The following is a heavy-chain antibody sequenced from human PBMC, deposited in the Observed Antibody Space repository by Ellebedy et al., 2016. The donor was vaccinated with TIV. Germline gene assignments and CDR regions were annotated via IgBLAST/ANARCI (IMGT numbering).Heavy chain of an antibody. CDR2: IGNTGTAR. V-gene: IGHV3-30*07. J-gene: IGHJ4*02. CDR3: AGGTY. CDR1: GFTFSSYA. Sequence: PGGSLRLSCAASGFTFSSYALHWVRQAPGKGLHWVAVIGNTGTARFYADSVKGRFTISRDNSKNTLYLQMNSLRAEDTAVYYCAGGTYWGQGTLVTVSS.